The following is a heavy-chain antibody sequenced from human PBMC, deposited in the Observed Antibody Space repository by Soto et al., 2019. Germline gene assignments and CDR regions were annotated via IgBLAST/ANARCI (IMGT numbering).Heavy chain of an antibody. V-gene: IGHV3-7*01. CDR1: GFTFSTYW. Sequence: VQLVESGGGLVQPGGSLRLSCAASGFTFSTYWMTWVRQAPGKGLEWVASIKEDGGAQFYVDFVKGRFTISRDNAKNSLFLEMDRLGGQETAGVYRAKEGFPGDCSGGSCRRNDYWGQGALVTVSS. D-gene: IGHD6-19*01. CDR3: AKEGFPGDCSGGSCRRNDY. J-gene: IGHJ4*02. CDR2: IKEDGGAQ.